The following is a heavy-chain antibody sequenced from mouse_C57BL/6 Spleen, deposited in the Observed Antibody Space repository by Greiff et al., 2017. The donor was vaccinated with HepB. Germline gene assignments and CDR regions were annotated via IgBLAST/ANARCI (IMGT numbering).Heavy chain of an antibody. CDR2: IDPSDSYT. CDR1: GYTFTSYW. D-gene: IGHD1-1*01. CDR3: ARGGVERYFDV. Sequence: VQLQQPGAELVMPGASVKLSCKASGYTFTSYWMHWVKQRPGQGLEWIGEIDPSDSYTNYNQKFKGKSTLTVDKSSSTAYMQLSSLTSEDSAVYYCARGGVERYFDVWGTGTTVTVSS. J-gene: IGHJ1*03. V-gene: IGHV1-69*01.